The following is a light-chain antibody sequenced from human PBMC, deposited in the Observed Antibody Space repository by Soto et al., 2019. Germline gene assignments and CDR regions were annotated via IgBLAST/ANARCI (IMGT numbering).Light chain of an antibody. CDR3: QQRRNWPPLT. J-gene: IGKJ4*01. CDR2: HAS. CDR1: ESVDIY. Sequence: ETVLTQSPATLSLSPGETATLSCRASESVDIYLAWYQQKPGQAPRLLIYHASNRATGIPARFSGSGSGTDFTLTIRGLEPEDSAVYSCQQRRNWPPLTFGGGTRVEL. V-gene: IGKV3-11*01.